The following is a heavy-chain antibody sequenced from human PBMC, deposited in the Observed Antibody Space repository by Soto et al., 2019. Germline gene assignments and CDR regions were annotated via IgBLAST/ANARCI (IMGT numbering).Heavy chain of an antibody. CDR1: GGSFSGYY. J-gene: IGHJ3*02. Sequence: SETLSLTCAVYGGSFSGYYWSWIRQPPGKGLEWIGEINHSGSTDYNPSLKSRVTISVDTSKNQFSLKLSSVTAADTAVYYCAADYSSKAHAYSYDAFDIWSQGTMVTVSS. D-gene: IGHD2-21*01. V-gene: IGHV4-34*01. CDR2: INHSGST. CDR3: AADYSSKAHAYSYDAFDI.